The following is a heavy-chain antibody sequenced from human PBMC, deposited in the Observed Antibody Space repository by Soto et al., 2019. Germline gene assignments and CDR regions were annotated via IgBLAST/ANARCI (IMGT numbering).Heavy chain of an antibody. V-gene: IGHV3-30*18. D-gene: IGHD3-3*01. J-gene: IGHJ4*02. CDR3: AKDLTDYDFWSGYHY. CDR2: ISYDGSKK. Sequence: QVQLVESGGGVVQPGRSLRLSCAASGFTFSTYGMHWVRQVPGKGLEWVAVISYDGSKKYYADSVKGRFTRSRDNSKNTLYLQMNSLRPEDTAVYYCAKDLTDYDFWSGYHYWGPGTLVTVSS. CDR1: GFTFSTYG.